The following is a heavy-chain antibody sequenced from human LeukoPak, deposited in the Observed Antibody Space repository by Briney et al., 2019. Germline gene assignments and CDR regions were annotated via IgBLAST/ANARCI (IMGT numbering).Heavy chain of an antibody. V-gene: IGHV3-74*01. CDR3: AREGLLWFGEQVYNWFDP. Sequence: PGGSLRLSCAASGFTFSSYWMHWVRQAPGKGLVWVSRINSDGSSTSYADSVKDRFTISRDNAKNTLYLQMNSLRAEDTAVYYCAREGLLWFGEQVYNWFDPWGQGTLVTVSS. CDR2: INSDGSST. D-gene: IGHD3-10*01. CDR1: GFTFSSYW. J-gene: IGHJ5*02.